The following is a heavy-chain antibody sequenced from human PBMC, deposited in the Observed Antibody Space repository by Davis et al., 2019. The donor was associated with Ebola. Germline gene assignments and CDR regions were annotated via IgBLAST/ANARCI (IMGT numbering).Heavy chain of an antibody. D-gene: IGHD5-12*01. CDR3: ARGLRFRNYYYGMDV. Sequence: GGSLRLSCGASGLTFSTSWMNWVRQAPGKGLEWVAHMSLDGTQKYYVDSVKGRFTISRDNAKNSLYLQMNSLGADDTAVYYCARGLRFRNYYYGMDVWGQGTTVTVSS. CDR1: GLTFSTSW. CDR2: MSLDGTQK. J-gene: IGHJ6*02. V-gene: IGHV3-7*03.